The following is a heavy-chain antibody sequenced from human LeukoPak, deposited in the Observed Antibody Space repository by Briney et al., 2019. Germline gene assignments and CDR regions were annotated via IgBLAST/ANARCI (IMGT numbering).Heavy chain of an antibody. D-gene: IGHD6-13*01. J-gene: IGHJ3*02. CDR2: ISGSGGST. CDR1: GFTFSSYA. Sequence: GGSLRLSCAASGFTFSSYAMSWVRQAPGKGLEWVSAISGSGGSTYYADSVKSRFTISRDNSKNTLYLQMNSLRAEDTAVYYCARGGYSSSWYQNDAFDIWGQGTMVTVSS. CDR3: ARGGYSSSWYQNDAFDI. V-gene: IGHV3-23*01.